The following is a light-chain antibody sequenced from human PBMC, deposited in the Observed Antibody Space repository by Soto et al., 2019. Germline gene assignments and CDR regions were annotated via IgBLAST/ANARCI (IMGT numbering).Light chain of an antibody. J-gene: IGLJ1*01. Sequence: QSVLTQPASVSGSPGQSITISCTGTSSDIGGYKYVSWYQQHPGKSPKSMIYDVSNRPSGVSNRFSGSKSGNTATLTISGLQGEDEAEYYCSSYTGGSTYVFGTGTKLTVL. CDR1: SSDIGGYKY. V-gene: IGLV2-14*01. CDR3: SSYTGGSTYV. CDR2: DVS.